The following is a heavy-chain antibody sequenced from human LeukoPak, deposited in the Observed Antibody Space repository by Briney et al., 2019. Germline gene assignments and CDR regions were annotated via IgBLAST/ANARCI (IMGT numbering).Heavy chain of an antibody. V-gene: IGHV3-33*01. CDR2: IWYDGSQR. Sequence: GGSLRLSCAVSGFTMKNFGMHWVRQAPGKGLEWVAVIWYDGSQRHYMDSVKGRFAISRESSMNTLSLEMNGLRVEDTAVYYCVRGADMNYNFENSFYFDSWGQGALVIVSS. CDR1: GFTMKNFG. D-gene: IGHD3-3*01. CDR3: VRGADMNYNFENSFYFDS. J-gene: IGHJ4*02.